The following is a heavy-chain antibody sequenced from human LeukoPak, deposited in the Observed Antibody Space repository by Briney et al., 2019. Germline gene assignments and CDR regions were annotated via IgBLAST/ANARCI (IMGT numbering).Heavy chain of an antibody. J-gene: IGHJ4*02. V-gene: IGHV4-39*01. D-gene: IGHD3-22*01. Sequence: SETLSLTCTVSGGSISSSNYYWGWIRQPPGKGLEWIGSIYYSGSTYHNPSLKSRVTIFVDTSKNQFSLKLSSVTAADTAVYYCARHNRGYYHNDYWGQGTLVTVSS. CDR3: ARHNRGYYHNDY. CDR2: IYYSGST. CDR1: GGSISSSNYY.